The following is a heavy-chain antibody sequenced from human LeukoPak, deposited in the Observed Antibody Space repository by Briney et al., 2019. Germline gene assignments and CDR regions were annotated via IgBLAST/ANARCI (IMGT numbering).Heavy chain of an antibody. J-gene: IGHJ6*02. Sequence: GGSLRLSCAASGFTFSDYYMSWIRQAPGKGLEWASYISSSGSTIYYADSVKGRFTISRDNAKNSLYLQMNSLRAEDTAVYYCARDGDSSQYNKYYYYGMDVWGQGTTVTVSS. V-gene: IGHV3-11*01. CDR2: ISSSGSTI. CDR3: ARDGDSSQYNKYYYYGMDV. CDR1: GFTFSDYY. D-gene: IGHD5-24*01.